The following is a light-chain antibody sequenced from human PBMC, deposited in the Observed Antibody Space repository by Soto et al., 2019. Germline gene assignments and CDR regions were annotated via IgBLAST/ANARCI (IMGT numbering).Light chain of an antibody. Sequence: DIQMAQSPASLSASVGDRVTITCRASRGIYTHLAWYQQKPGNAPKLLIYGASTLRSRVPSRFSASGSGIDFFLTISGLQAEDVVTYYCHNYDKTSRSFGGGTMV. CDR3: HNYDKTSRS. V-gene: IGKV1-27*01. CDR1: RGIYTH. J-gene: IGKJ4*02. CDR2: GAS.